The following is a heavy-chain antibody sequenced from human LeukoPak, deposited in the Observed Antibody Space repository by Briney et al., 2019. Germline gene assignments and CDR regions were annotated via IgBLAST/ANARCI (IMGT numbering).Heavy chain of an antibody. CDR3: ARIPYYYYMDV. CDR2: INHSGST. Sequence: SQTLSLTCAVDAGSFSGYYWSWIRQPPRKRLGWIVEINHSGSTNYNPPLNSRVTISVHTSKNQFFLKLSSVAAADTAVYYCARIPYYYYMDVWGKGTTVTVSS. D-gene: IGHD2-21*01. V-gene: IGHV4-34*01. J-gene: IGHJ6*03. CDR1: AGSFSGYY.